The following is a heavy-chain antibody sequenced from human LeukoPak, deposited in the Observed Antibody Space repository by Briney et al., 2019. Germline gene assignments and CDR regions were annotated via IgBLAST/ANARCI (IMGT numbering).Heavy chain of an antibody. CDR3: ARDARPVYGSGSYYLSWFDP. CDR1: GYTFTGYY. CDR2: INPNSGGT. D-gene: IGHD3-10*01. J-gene: IGHJ5*02. V-gene: IGHV1-2*02. Sequence: GASVKVSCKASGYTFTGYYMHWVRQAPGQGLEWMGWINPNSGGTNYAQKFQGRVTMTRDTSISTAYMELSRLRSDDTAVYYCARDARPVYGSGSYYLSWFDPWGQGTLVTVSS.